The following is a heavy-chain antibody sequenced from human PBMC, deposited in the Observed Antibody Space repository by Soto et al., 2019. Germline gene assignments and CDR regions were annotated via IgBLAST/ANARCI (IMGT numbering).Heavy chain of an antibody. D-gene: IGHD3-10*01. CDR1: GFSFSTYA. CDR3: AKGGPGGSGYYYAADV. V-gene: IGHV3-23*01. J-gene: IGHJ6*02. CDR2: ITGSGAST. Sequence: EVQLLESGGGLVQPGGSLRLSCAASGFSFSTYAMSWVRQAPGKGLEWVSDITGSGASTYYTDSVKGRFTISRDNSKSXLSLQMNRLRAEDTAVYYCAKGGPGGSGYYYAADVWGQGTTVSVSS.